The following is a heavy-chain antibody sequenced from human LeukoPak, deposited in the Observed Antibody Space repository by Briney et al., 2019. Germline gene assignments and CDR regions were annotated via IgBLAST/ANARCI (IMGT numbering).Heavy chain of an antibody. J-gene: IGHJ4*02. D-gene: IGHD5-24*01. CDR2: ISSSSKYI. Sequence: GGSLRLSCAASGFTFSSYSMNWVRQAPGKGLEWVSSISSSSKYIYYTGSMKGRFTISRDNAKNSLYLQMNSLRAEDTAVYYCARDSTNFDYWGQGTLVTVSS. CDR3: ARDSTNFDY. CDR1: GFTFSSYS. V-gene: IGHV3-21*01.